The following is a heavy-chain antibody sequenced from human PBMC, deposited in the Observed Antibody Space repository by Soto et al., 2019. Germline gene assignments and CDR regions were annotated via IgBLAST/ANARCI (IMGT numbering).Heavy chain of an antibody. V-gene: IGHV3-23*01. CDR1: GFTFSSYS. CDR3: ADLSRYCTSSNCD. J-gene: IGHJ4*02. CDR2: IGTSAST. D-gene: IGHD2-2*01. Sequence: DVRLLESGGGLVQPGGSLRLSCAASGFTFSSYSMSWVRQAPGKGLEWVSTIGTSASTYYGDSVRGRVTISRDNSRNTLYLQMNRLRAEDTAVYYCADLSRYCTSSNCDWGQGTLVTVSS.